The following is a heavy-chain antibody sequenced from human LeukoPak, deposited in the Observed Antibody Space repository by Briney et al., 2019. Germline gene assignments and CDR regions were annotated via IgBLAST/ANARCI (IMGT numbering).Heavy chain of an antibody. CDR1: GGSISSYY. D-gene: IGHD3-3*01. J-gene: IGHJ4*02. CDR2: IYYSGST. CDR3: ARAQRPYYDFWSGYYDL. V-gene: IGHV4-59*08. Sequence: PSETLSLTCTVSGGSISSYYWSWIRQPPGKGLEWIGYIYYSGSTNYNPSLKSRVTVSVDTSKNQFSLKLSSVTAADTAVYYCARAQRPYYDFWSGYYDLWGQGTLVTVSS.